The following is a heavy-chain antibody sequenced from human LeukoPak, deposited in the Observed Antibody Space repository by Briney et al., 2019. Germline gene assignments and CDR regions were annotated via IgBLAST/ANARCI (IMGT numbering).Heavy chain of an antibody. Sequence: ASVKVSCKPSGYIFTSYAISWVRQAPGQGLEWMGWISAYSGNTDSAQKLQGRLTMTTDTSTSTAYMELRSLRSDDTAVYYCASLKNSYDSSGYLVTDAFDIWGQGTMVTVSS. CDR2: ISAYSGNT. CDR3: ASLKNSYDSSGYLVTDAFDI. CDR1: GYIFTSYA. V-gene: IGHV1-18*01. D-gene: IGHD3-22*01. J-gene: IGHJ3*02.